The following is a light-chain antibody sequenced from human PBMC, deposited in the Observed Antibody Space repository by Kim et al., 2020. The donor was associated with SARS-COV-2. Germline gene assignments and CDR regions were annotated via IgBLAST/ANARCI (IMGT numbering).Light chain of an antibody. J-gene: IGLJ2*01. CDR1: NIGGKT. Sequence: APGQTARITCGGNNIGGKTVHWYPQRPGQAPVLVIRYDGDRPSGIPERFSGSNSGNTATLTISRVAAGDEADYYCQVWDSSSDQVLFGGGTQLTVL. CDR2: YDG. CDR3: QVWDSSSDQVL. V-gene: IGLV3-21*01.